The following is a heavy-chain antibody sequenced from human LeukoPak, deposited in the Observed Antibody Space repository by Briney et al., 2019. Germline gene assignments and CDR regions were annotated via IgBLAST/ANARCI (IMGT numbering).Heavy chain of an antibody. Sequence: ASVKVSCKASGYTFTSYDINWVRQATGQGLEWMRWMNPNSGNTGYAQKFQGRVTMTRDTSINTAYMELSSLRSEDTAVYYCARAAFYGGSWYFDSWGQGTLVTVSS. V-gene: IGHV1-8*01. CDR3: ARAAFYGGSWYFDS. J-gene: IGHJ4*02. CDR2: MNPNSGNT. D-gene: IGHD4-23*01. CDR1: GYTFTSYD.